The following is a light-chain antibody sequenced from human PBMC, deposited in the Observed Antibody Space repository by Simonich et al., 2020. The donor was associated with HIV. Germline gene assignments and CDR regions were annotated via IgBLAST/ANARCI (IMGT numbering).Light chain of an antibody. J-gene: IGKJ4*01. Sequence: DIQMTQSPSSLSASVGKRVTITCQASQDISNYLNWYQQKPGKAPKLLIYAASNLEAGVPSRFSGSGSGTDFTFTISSLQPEDIATYYCQQYNSYALTFGGGTKVEIK. CDR3: QQYNSYALT. V-gene: IGKV1-33*01. CDR2: AAS. CDR1: QDISNY.